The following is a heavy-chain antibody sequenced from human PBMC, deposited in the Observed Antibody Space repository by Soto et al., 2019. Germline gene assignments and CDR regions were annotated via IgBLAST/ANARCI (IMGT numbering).Heavy chain of an antibody. Sequence: SETLSLTCAVSGGSFTSNKWWTWVRQPPGQGLEWIGEIYRTGSTNYNPSLKSRVTISLDKSENQFSLRVTSLTAADTAVYYCASRDPGTSVDYWGQGTLGTVSS. CDR1: GGSFTSNKW. V-gene: IGHV4-4*02. D-gene: IGHD1-7*01. CDR3: ASRDPGTSVDY. CDR2: IYRTGST. J-gene: IGHJ4*02.